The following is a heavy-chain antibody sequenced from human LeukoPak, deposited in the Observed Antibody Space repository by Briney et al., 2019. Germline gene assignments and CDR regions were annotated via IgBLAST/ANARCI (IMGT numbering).Heavy chain of an antibody. V-gene: IGHV6-1*01. Sequence: SQTLSLTCAISGDSVSSNSAAWSWIRQSPSRGLEWLGRTYYRSKWYNDYAVSVKSRITINPDTSKNQFSLQLNSVTPEDTAVYYCAREAGIHSDAFDIWGQGTMVTVSS. CDR1: GDSVSSNSAA. J-gene: IGHJ3*02. CDR2: TYYRSKWYN. CDR3: AREAGIHSDAFDI.